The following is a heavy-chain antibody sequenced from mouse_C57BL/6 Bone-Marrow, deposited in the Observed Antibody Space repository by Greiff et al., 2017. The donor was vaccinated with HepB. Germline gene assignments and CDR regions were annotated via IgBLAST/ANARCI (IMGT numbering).Heavy chain of an antibody. D-gene: IGHD1-1*01. CDR1: GYTFTSYW. J-gene: IGHJ2*01. CDR2: IDPSDSYT. V-gene: IGHV1-50*01. Sequence: VQLKQPGAELVKPGASVKLSCKASGYTFTSYWMQWVKQRPGQGLEWIGEIDPSDSYTNYNQKFKGKATLTVDTSSSTAYMQLSSLTSEDSAVYYCAFYTGYWGQGTTLTVSS. CDR3: AFYTGY.